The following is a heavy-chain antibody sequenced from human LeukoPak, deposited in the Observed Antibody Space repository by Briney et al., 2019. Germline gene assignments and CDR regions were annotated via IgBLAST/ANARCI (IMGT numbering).Heavy chain of an antibody. CDR1: GGSISSYY. CDR3: ARGLSAHDY. V-gene: IGHV4-59*01. D-gene: IGHD2-15*01. CDR2: IYYSGST. Sequence: SETLSLTCTVSGGSISSYYWSWLRQPPGKGLEWIGYIYYSGSTNYNPSLKSRVTISVDTSKNQFSLKLTSVIAADTAVYYCARGLSAHDYWGQGTLVTVSS. J-gene: IGHJ4*02.